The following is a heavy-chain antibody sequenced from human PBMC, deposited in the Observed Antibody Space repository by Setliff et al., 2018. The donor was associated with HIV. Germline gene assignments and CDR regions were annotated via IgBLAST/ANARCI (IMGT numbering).Heavy chain of an antibody. J-gene: IGHJ5*02. CDR2: IYHTGTT. Sequence: PSETLSLTCVVSGGSLVASNWRSWVRQSPGKGLEWIGDIYHTGTTKYNPSLKSRVTLSVDKSKTRFSLQLNSVTAADTAVYYCARGLVPHFDPWGQGTQVTVSS. V-gene: IGHV4-4*02. CDR3: ARGLVPHFDP. CDR1: GGSLVASNW.